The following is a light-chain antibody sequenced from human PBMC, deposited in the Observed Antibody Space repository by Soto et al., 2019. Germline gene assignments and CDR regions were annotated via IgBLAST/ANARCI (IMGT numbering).Light chain of an antibody. V-gene: IGLV2-23*02. Sequence: QSALTQPASVSGSPGQSITISCTGTSSDVGSYNLVSWYQQHPGKAPKLMIYEVSKRPSRVSNRFSGSKSDNTASLTISGLQAEDEADYFCCSYAGSSTFVFGGGIQLTVL. CDR2: EVS. CDR3: CSYAGSSTFV. CDR1: SSDVGSYNL. J-gene: IGLJ7*01.